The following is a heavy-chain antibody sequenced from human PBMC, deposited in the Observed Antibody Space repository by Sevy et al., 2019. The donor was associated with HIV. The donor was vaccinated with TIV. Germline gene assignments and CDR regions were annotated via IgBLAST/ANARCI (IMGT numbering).Heavy chain of an antibody. D-gene: IGHD2-8*02. CDR1: GFTFSNYG. V-gene: IGHV3-30*02. CDR3: AKDRKVLLVVYAIPFDALDI. CDR2: IRYDGSNE. Sequence: GGSLRLSCAASGFTFSNYGIHWVRQAPGKGLEWVAFIRYDGSNEYYVDSVKGRFTISRDNSKSTLYLQMNSLSAEDTAAYYCAKDRKVLLVVYAIPFDALDIWGQGTMVTVSS. J-gene: IGHJ3*02.